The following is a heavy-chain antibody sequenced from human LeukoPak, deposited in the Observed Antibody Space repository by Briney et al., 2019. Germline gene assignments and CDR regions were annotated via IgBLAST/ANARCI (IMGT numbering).Heavy chain of an antibody. CDR1: GYTFTSYG. D-gene: IGHD5-12*01. Sequence: GASVKVSCKASGYTFTSYGISWVRQAPGQGLEWMGWISAYNGNTNYAQKFQGRVTITADKSTSTAYMELSSLRSEDTAVYYCARDSDIVATIGRDYYYYYMDVWGKGTTVTVSS. V-gene: IGHV1-18*01. CDR3: ARDSDIVATIGRDYYYYYMDV. CDR2: ISAYNGNT. J-gene: IGHJ6*03.